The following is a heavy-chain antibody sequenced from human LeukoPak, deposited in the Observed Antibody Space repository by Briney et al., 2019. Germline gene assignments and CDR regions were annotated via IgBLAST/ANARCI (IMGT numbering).Heavy chain of an antibody. V-gene: IGHV1-2*02. Sequence: ASVKVSCKASGYTFTGYYMHWVRQAPGQGLEWMGWINPNSGGTNYAQKFQGRVTMTRDTSISTAYMELSRLRSDDTAVYYCARDGVPPMYYYDSSGYSHLFDYWGQGTLVTVSS. D-gene: IGHD3-22*01. CDR1: GYTFTGYY. CDR3: ARDGVPPMYYYDSSGYSHLFDY. J-gene: IGHJ4*02. CDR2: INPNSGGT.